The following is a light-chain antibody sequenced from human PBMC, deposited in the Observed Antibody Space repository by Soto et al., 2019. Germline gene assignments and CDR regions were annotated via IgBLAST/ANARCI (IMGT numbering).Light chain of an antibody. Sequence: DIQMTQSPSTLSASVGDGVTITCRASQRISTWLAWYQQKPGKXPXXLISDASSLETGVPSRFSGSGSGTEFTLTISSLQPEYFATYYCQQSYSTLTFGPGTKVDIK. CDR2: DAS. CDR3: QQSYSTLT. J-gene: IGKJ3*01. V-gene: IGKV1-5*01. CDR1: QRISTW.